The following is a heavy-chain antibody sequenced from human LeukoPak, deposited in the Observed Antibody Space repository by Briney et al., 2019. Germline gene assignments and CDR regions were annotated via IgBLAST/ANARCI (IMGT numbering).Heavy chain of an antibody. D-gene: IGHD3-3*01. V-gene: IGHV4-39*01. CDR3: TRQDTITTPGVDY. J-gene: IGHJ4*02. CDR2: VCYSGTT. Sequence: SETLSLICTVSGGSISGSSYYWGWNRQPPGKGLEWIGNVCYSGTTYYSPSLKSRVTISVDTSKNQFSLKLSSVTAADTAVYYCTRQDTITTPGVDYWGQGTPVTVSS. CDR1: GGSISGSSYY.